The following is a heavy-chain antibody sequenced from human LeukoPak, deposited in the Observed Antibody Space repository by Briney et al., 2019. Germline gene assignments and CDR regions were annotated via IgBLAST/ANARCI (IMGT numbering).Heavy chain of an antibody. CDR2: HYWDDDK. CDR3: AYTYSSGWNFDY. CDR1: GFSLSSSGVG. V-gene: IGHV2-5*02. D-gene: IGHD6-19*01. J-gene: IGHJ4*02. Sequence: SGPTLVNPTQTLTLTCTFSGFSLSSSGVGVGWIRQPPGKALEWLALHYWDDDKRYSPSLKSRLTITKDTSKNQVVLTMTNMNPVDTATYYCAYTYSSGWNFDYWGQGTLVTVSS.